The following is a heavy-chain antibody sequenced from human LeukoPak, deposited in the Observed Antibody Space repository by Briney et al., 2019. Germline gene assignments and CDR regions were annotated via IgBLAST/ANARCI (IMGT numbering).Heavy chain of an antibody. V-gene: IGHV4-4*02. J-gene: IGHJ4*02. CDR1: GGSISSSNW. Sequence: SETLSLTCAVSGGSISSSNWWSWVRQPPGKGLEWIGEIYHSGSTNYNPSLKSRVTISVDTSKNQFSLKLSSVTAADTAVYYCASICSSTSCYPWGQGTLVTVSS. CDR2: IYHSGST. D-gene: IGHD2-2*01. CDR3: ASICSSTSCYP.